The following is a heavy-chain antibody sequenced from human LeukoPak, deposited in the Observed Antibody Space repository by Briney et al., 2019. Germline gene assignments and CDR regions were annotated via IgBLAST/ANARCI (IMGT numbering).Heavy chain of an antibody. V-gene: IGHV1-46*01. Sequence: ASVTVSCTASEYTFTSYYMHWVRQAHGQGLEWMGIINPSGGSTSYAQKFQGRVTMTRDTSTSTVYMELSSLRSEDTAVYYCASVSFAAVAGRRGERWFDPWGQGTLVTVSS. CDR1: EYTFTSYY. CDR3: ASVSFAAVAGRRGERWFDP. D-gene: IGHD6-19*01. J-gene: IGHJ5*02. CDR2: INPSGGST.